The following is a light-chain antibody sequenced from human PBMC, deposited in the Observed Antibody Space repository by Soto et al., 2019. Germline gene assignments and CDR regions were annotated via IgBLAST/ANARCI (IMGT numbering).Light chain of an antibody. CDR1: QSLSSY. CDR2: GPS. J-gene: IGKJ4*01. Sequence: EILMTQSPATLSVSPGERATLFCRASQSLSSYLAWYQQKPGQAPRLLIYGPSTRATGIPARFSGSGSGTEFTLTVSSLQSEDFAVYYCQQYYSWPLTFGGGTKVEV. CDR3: QQYYSWPLT. V-gene: IGKV3-15*01.